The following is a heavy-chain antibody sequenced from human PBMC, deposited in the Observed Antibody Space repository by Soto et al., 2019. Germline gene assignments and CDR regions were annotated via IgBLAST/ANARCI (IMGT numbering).Heavy chain of an antibody. CDR2: IIPIFGTA. V-gene: IGHV1-69*01. CDR1: GGTFSSYA. D-gene: IGHD4-17*01. Sequence: QVQLVQSGAEVKKPGSSVKVSCKASGGTFSSYAISWVRQAPGQGLEWMGGIIPIFGTANYAQKFQGRVTITADEPTSTAYMELSSLRSEDTAVYYCARLPSTTVTTLSDYYYGMDVWGQGTTVTVSS. CDR3: ARLPSTTVTTLSDYYYGMDV. J-gene: IGHJ6*02.